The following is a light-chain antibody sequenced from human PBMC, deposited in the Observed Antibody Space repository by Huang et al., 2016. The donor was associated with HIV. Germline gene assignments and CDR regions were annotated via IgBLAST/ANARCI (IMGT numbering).Light chain of an antibody. J-gene: IGKJ2*01. Sequence: EIVLTQSPATLSLSPGERATLSCRASQSVGGYLAWYQQKPGQAPRLLIYDTSTMATGIPARFSGSGSETDFTLTISGLEPEDFAVYYCQQPGSFGQGTKVDIK. CDR1: QSVGGY. CDR3: QQPGS. CDR2: DTS. V-gene: IGKV3-11*01.